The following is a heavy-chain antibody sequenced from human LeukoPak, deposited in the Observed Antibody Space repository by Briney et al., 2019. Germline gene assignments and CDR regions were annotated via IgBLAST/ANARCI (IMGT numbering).Heavy chain of an antibody. CDR1: GFTFSNYA. D-gene: IGHD4-17*01. CDR3: ARGTVTSRTWYFDL. J-gene: IGHJ2*01. CDR2: TSFDGNNK. Sequence: GGSLRLSCAASGFTFSNYAMHWVRQAPGKGLEWVAVTSFDGNNKHYADSMKGRFTISRDNSKNTLYLQMDSLRAEETAVYYCARGTVTSRTWYFDLWGRGTLVTVSS. V-gene: IGHV3-30*01.